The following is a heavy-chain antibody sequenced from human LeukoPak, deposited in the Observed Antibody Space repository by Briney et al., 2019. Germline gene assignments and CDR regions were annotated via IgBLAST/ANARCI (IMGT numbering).Heavy chain of an antibody. D-gene: IGHD3-10*01. V-gene: IGHV4-39*01. Sequence: SETLSLTCTVSGGFISSTSYFWGWIRQPPGKGLEWIGHILYSGSTSYNPSLKSRVTISVDTSKNQFSLKLSSVTAPDTAVYYCAGGYYESGNCFPPGEWGQGALVAVST. J-gene: IGHJ4*02. CDR1: GGFISSTSYF. CDR2: ILYSGST. CDR3: AGGYYESGNCFPPGE.